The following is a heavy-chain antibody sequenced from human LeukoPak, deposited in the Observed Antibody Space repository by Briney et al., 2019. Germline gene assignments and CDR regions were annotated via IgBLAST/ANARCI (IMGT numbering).Heavy chain of an antibody. CDR2: INPNSGGT. D-gene: IGHD2-2*01. Sequence: ASVKVSCKASGYTFTDYYMHWVRQAPGQGLEWMGWINPNSGGTNYAQKFQGRVTMTRDTSISTAYMELSRLRSDDTAVYYCARDRGYCSSTSCYVGESDYWGQGTLVTVSS. V-gene: IGHV1-2*02. J-gene: IGHJ4*02. CDR1: GYTFTDYY. CDR3: ARDRGYCSSTSCYVGESDY.